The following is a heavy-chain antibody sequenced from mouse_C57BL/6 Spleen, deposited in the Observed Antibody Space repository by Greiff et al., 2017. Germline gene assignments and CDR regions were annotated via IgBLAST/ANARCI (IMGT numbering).Heavy chain of an antibody. CDR2: IDPSDSYN. D-gene: IGHD1-1*01. J-gene: IGHJ2*01. CDR3: ARRDYYGSSSDY. V-gene: IGHV1-69*01. CDR1: GYTFNSYW. Sequence: QVQLQQPGAELVMPGASVKLSCKASGYTFNSYWMHWVKQRPGQGLEWIGEIDPSDSYNNYNQEFKGKSTLTVDKSSSTAYMQLSSLTSEDSAVYYCARRDYYGSSSDYWGQGTTLTVSS.